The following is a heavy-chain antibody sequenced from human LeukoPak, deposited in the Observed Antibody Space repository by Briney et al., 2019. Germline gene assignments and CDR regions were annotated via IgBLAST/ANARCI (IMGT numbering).Heavy chain of an antibody. CDR3: ARDLDGSGSYYTDY. Sequence: ASVKVSCKASAYTFSNYGFNWVRQAPGQGLEWMGWISAYNGNTKYAQKLQGRFTMSTDTSTSTAYMELRSLISDDTAVYYCARDLDGSGSYYTDYWGQGTLVTVSS. V-gene: IGHV1-18*01. CDR2: ISAYNGNT. D-gene: IGHD3-10*01. J-gene: IGHJ4*02. CDR1: AYTFSNYG.